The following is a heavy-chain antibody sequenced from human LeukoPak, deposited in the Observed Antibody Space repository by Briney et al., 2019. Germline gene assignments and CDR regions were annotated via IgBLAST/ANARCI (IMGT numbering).Heavy chain of an antibody. J-gene: IGHJ4*02. V-gene: IGHV3-23*01. CDR3: VKGGAFGSGTYFDY. Sequence: GGSLRLSCAASGFTFSAYAMSWVRQAPGKGLEWVSSIGGSGYSIYYGDSVKGRFTTSRDYSKNALYLQMNILRAEDTAIYYCVKGGAFGSGTYFDYWGQATLVIVSS. D-gene: IGHD3-10*01. CDR1: GFTFSAYA. CDR2: IGGSGYSI.